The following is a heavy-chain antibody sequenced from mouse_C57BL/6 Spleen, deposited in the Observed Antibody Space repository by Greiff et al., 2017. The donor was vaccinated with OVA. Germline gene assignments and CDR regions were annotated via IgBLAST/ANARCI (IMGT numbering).Heavy chain of an antibody. J-gene: IGHJ4*01. V-gene: IGHV3-6*01. Sequence: EVKLMESGPGLVKPSQSLSLTCSVTGYSITSGYYWNWIRQFPGNKLEWMGYISYDGSNNYNPSLKNRISITRDTSKNQFFLKLNSVTTEDTATYYCASYGSIYGDYAMDYWGQGTSVTVSS. D-gene: IGHD1-1*01. CDR2: ISYDGSN. CDR3: ASYGSIYGDYAMDY. CDR1: GYSITSGYY.